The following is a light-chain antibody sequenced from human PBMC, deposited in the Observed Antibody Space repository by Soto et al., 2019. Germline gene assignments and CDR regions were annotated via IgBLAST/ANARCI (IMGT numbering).Light chain of an antibody. J-gene: IGLJ1*01. CDR2: HVS. CDR3: CIDAATYKV. CDR1: SRDVGAYNY. Sequence: QSILTHPRSVSGSPGQSVTISCTGTSRDVGAYNYVSWYQQHPGKAPKLMIYHVSKRPSGVPDRFSGSKSGNAASLTISGFQAEDEADYYCCIDAATYKVLGTGPKVTVL. V-gene: IGLV2-11*01.